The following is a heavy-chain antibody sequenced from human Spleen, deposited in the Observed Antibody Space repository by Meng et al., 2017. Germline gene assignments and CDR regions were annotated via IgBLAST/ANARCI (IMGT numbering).Heavy chain of an antibody. CDR2: ISGSGGST. D-gene: IGHD3-22*01. CDR1: GFTFSSYA. V-gene: IGHV3-23*01. J-gene: IGHJ3*02. Sequence: GESLKISCAASGFTFSSYAMSWVRQAPGKGLEWVSAISGSGGSTYYADSVKGRFTISRDNSKNTLYLQMNSLRAEDTAVYYCAKSYYYDSSGWRDAFDIWGQGTMVTVSS. CDR3: AKSYYYDSSGWRDAFDI.